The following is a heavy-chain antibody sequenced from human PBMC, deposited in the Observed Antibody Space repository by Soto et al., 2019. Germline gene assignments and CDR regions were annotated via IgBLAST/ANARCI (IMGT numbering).Heavy chain of an antibody. J-gene: IGHJ4*02. Sequence: LGESLKISCKGSGYSFTGYWITWVRQKPGKGLEWMGRIDPSDSQTYYSPSFRGHVTISATKSITTAFLQWSSLRASDTAMYYCARQIYGSVTGPNIQYSIDFWGQGTLVTVSS. D-gene: IGHD3-10*01. CDR1: GYSFTGYW. V-gene: IGHV5-10-1*01. CDR3: ARQIYGSVTGPNIQYSIDF. CDR2: IDPSDSQT.